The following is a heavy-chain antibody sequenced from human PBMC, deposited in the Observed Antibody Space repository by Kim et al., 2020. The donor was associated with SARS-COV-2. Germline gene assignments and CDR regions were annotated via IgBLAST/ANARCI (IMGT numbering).Heavy chain of an antibody. J-gene: IGHJ6*02. CDR1: GYTFSSHG. V-gene: IGHV1-18*04. D-gene: IGHD3-16*01. Sequence: ASVKVSCKTSGYTFSSHGISWVRQAPGQGPEWMGWINVYNGDTKYAERLQGRVTITTDTSTRTAYMALRGLRSDDTAVDYCARSGGFWGYYNLDVWGQGTTVTVPS. CDR2: INVYNGDT. CDR3: ARSGGFWGYYNLDV.